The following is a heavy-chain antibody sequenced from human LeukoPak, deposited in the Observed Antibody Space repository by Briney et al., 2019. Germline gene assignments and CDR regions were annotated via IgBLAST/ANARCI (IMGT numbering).Heavy chain of an antibody. J-gene: IGHJ3*02. CDR1: GFTFSDYY. CDR2: IWYDGSNK. Sequence: GGSLRLSCAASGFTFSDYYMSWIRQASGKGLEWVAVIWYDGSNKYYADSVKGRFTISRDNSKNTLYLQMNSLRAEDTAVYYCARDLHSSGWYDAFDIWGQGTMVTVSS. D-gene: IGHD6-19*01. CDR3: ARDLHSSGWYDAFDI. V-gene: IGHV3-33*08.